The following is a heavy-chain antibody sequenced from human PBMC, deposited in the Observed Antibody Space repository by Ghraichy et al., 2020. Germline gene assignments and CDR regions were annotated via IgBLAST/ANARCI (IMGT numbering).Heavy chain of an antibody. J-gene: IGHJ6*02. Sequence: LSLTCAASGFTFDDYAMHWVRQAPGKGLEWVSGISWNSGSIGYADSVKGRFTISRDNAKNSLYLQMNSLRAEDTALYYCAKENQSYGMDVWGQGTTVTVSS. CDR3: AKENQSYGMDV. D-gene: IGHD1-14*01. CDR1: GFTFDDYA. V-gene: IGHV3-9*01. CDR2: ISWNSGSI.